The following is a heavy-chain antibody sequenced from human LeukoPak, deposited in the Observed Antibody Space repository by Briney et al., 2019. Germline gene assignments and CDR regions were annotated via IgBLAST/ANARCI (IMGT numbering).Heavy chain of an antibody. Sequence: GGSLRLSCAASGFIFSSYSMNWVRQAPGKGLEWVSYISSSSSTIYYADSVKGRFTISRDNAKNSLYLQMNSLRAEDTAVYYCARDSTGYYGSGSSFLSGWGQGTLVTVSS. V-gene: IGHV3-48*01. D-gene: IGHD3-10*01. CDR2: ISSSSSTI. CDR3: ARDSTGYYGSGSSFLSG. J-gene: IGHJ4*02. CDR1: GFIFSSYS.